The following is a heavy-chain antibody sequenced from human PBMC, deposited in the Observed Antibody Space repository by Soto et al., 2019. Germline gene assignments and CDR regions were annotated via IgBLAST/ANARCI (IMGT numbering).Heavy chain of an antibody. CDR2: TSYDGSNK. J-gene: IGHJ6*02. CDR3: ARDQKGGYCSGGSCHYYYGMDV. CDR1: GFTFSNYS. V-gene: IGHV3-30-3*01. Sequence: QVQLVESGGGVVQPGTSLRLSCTASGFTFSNYSMHWVRQAPGKGLEWVAVTSYDGSNKYYADSVKGRFTISRDNSKNTMYVQMNSLRGEDTVIYYCARDQKGGYCSGGSCHYYYGMDVWGQGTTVTVSS. D-gene: IGHD2-15*01.